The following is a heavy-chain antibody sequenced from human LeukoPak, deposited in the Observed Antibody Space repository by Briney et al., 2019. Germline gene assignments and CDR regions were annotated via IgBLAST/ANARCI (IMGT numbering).Heavy chain of an antibody. V-gene: IGHV3-23*01. J-gene: IGHJ5*02. CDR3: AKDTVYYPNWFDP. CDR1: GFTFSSYA. CDR2: ISGSGGGT. D-gene: IGHD3-10*01. Sequence: TGGSLRLSCAASGFTFSSYAMSWVRQAPGKGLEWVSAISGSGGGTYYADSVKGRFTISRDNSKNTLYLQMNSLRAEDTAVYYCAKDTVYYPNWFDPWGQGALVTVSS.